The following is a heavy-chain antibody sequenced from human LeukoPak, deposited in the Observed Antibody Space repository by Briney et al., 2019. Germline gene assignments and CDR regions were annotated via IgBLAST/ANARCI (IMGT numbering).Heavy chain of an antibody. Sequence: PGGSLRLSCTVSGFTVSSNSWSWVRQAPGKGLEWVSFIYSGGNTHYSDSVTGRFTISRDNSKNTLYLQMNSLRAEDTAVYYCAKDQGLVVVAATLDYWGQGTLVTVSS. CDR3: AKDQGLVVVAATLDY. CDR1: GFTVSSNS. J-gene: IGHJ4*02. CDR2: IYSGGNT. D-gene: IGHD2-15*01. V-gene: IGHV3-53*01.